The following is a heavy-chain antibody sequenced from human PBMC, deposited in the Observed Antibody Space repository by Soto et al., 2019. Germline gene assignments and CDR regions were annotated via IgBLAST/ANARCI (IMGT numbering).Heavy chain of an antibody. Sequence: SETLSLTCAVYGGSFSGYYWSWIRQPPGKGLEWIGEINHSGSTNYNPSLKSRVTISVDTSKNQFSLKLSSVTAADTAVYYCARGGSGDDDGYYGPPQPLAFWGKGTLVTVSS. CDR3: ARGGSGDDDGYYGPPQPLAF. CDR1: GGSFSGYY. CDR2: INHSGST. J-gene: IGHJ4*02. D-gene: IGHD4-17*01. V-gene: IGHV4-34*01.